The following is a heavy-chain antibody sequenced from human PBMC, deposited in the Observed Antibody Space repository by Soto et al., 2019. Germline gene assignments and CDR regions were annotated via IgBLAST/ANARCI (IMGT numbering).Heavy chain of an antibody. CDR3: ARVGSPGYCSGGFCPPPDY. CDR2: ISSTSTYT. CDR1: GFTFSTST. V-gene: IGHV3-21*02. J-gene: IGHJ4*02. Sequence: EVQLVESGGGLVKPGGSLRLSCAASGFTFSTSTMKWVRQAPGQGLEWLSSISSTSTYTYYAASVRGRFTISRDNAKNSLYLQMNSLTAEDTAVYYCARVGSPGYCSGGFCPPPDYWGQGTLVTVSS. D-gene: IGHD2-15*01.